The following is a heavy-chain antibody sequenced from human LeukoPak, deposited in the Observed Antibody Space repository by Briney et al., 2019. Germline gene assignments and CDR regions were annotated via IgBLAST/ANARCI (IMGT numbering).Heavy chain of an antibody. D-gene: IGHD2-2*01. V-gene: IGHV1-2*02. CDR2: INPNSGGT. CDR1: GYTFTGYY. J-gene: IGHJ5*02. Sequence: ASVKVSCKVSGYTFTGYYMHWVRQAPGQGLEWMGWINPNSGGTNYAQKFQGRVTMTRDTSISTAYMELSRLRSDDTAVYYCARDHRYCSSTSCYHWFDPWGQGTLVTVSS. CDR3: ARDHRYCSSTSCYHWFDP.